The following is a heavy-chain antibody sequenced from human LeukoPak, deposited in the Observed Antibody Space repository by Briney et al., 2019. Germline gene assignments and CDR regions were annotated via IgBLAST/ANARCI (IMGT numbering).Heavy chain of an antibody. J-gene: IGHJ6*03. CDR2: INHSGST. V-gene: IGHV4-34*01. CDR3: ARHGPYQLLSLSDYYYMDV. CDR1: GGSFSGYY. Sequence: SQTLSLTCAVYGGSFSGYYWSRIRQPPGKGLEWIGEINHSGSTNYNPSLKSRVTISVDTSKNQFSLKLSSVTAADTAVYYCARHGPYQLLSLSDYYYMDVWGKGTTVTISS. D-gene: IGHD2-2*01.